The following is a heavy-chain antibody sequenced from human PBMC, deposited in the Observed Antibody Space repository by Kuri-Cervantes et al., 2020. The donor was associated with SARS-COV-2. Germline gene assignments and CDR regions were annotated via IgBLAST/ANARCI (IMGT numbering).Heavy chain of an antibody. D-gene: IGHD2-21*01. Sequence: GESLKISCAASGFTFSSYWMHWVRQAPGKGLEWVSYISSSGSTIYYADSVKGRFTISRDNSKNTLYLQMNSLRAEDTAVYYCARDHSLSGAYSLEDAFDIWGQGTMVTVSS. V-gene: IGHV3-48*01. CDR2: ISSSGSTI. CDR3: ARDHSLSGAYSLEDAFDI. J-gene: IGHJ3*02. CDR1: GFTFSSYW.